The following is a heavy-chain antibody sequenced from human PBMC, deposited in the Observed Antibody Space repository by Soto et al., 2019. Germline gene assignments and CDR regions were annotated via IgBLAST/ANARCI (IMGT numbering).Heavy chain of an antibody. CDR2: ISWDGTST. J-gene: IGHJ4*02. V-gene: IGHV3-43*01. CDR3: TTDFTIVLVPATMGFDY. CDR1: GFTFDDYT. D-gene: IGHD2-2*01. Sequence: GGSLRLSCAASGFTFDDYTMHWVRQFPGKGLEWVSLISWDGTSTYYADSVKGRFTISRDNTRNSLYLQMSSLRTEDTAVYYCTTDFTIVLVPATMGFDYWGQGTLVTVSS.